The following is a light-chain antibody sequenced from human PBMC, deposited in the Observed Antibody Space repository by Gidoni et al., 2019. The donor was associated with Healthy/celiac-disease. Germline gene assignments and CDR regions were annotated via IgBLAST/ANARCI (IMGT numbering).Light chain of an antibody. Sequence: SYVLTQPPSVSVAPGQTARINCGGNNIGSKSVHWYQQKPGQAPVLVVYDDSARPSGIPGRFSGSNSGNTATLTISRVEAGDEADYYCQVWDSSSDHWVFGGGTKLTVL. J-gene: IGLJ3*02. CDR3: QVWDSSSDHWV. V-gene: IGLV3-21*02. CDR2: DDS. CDR1: NIGSKS.